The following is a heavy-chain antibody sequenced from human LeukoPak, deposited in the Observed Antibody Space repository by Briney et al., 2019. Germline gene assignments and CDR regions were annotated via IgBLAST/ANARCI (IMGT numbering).Heavy chain of an antibody. CDR3: ARLAGYCSSTSCYGMDV. V-gene: IGHV1-2*02. Sequence: ASVKVSCKASGYTFTGYYMHWVRQAPGQGLEWMGWINPNSGGTNYAQKFQGRVTMTRDTSISTAYMELSRLRSDDTAVYYCARLAGYCSSTSCYGMDVWGKGTTVTVSS. J-gene: IGHJ6*04. D-gene: IGHD2-2*01. CDR1: GYTFTGYY. CDR2: INPNSGGT.